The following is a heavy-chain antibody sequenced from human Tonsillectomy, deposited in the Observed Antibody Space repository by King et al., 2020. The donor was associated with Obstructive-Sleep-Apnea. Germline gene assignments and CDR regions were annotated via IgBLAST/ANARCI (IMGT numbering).Heavy chain of an antibody. CDR2: IVPIVGIP. V-gene: IGHV1-69*09. Sequence: VQLVQSGAEVKKPGSSVKVSCKASGGTFSNYALSWVRQAPRQGLEWMGRIVPIVGIPNYAQKLQGRVTITADKSTRTAYMELRSLTSEDTAVYFCARDAVYGSGNYHWYFDLWGRGTLVTVSS. CDR3: ARDAVYGSGNYHWYFDL. J-gene: IGHJ2*01. D-gene: IGHD3-10*01. CDR1: GGTFSNYA.